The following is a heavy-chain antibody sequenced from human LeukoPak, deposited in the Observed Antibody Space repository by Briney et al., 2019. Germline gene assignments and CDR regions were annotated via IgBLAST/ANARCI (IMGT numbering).Heavy chain of an antibody. CDR1: GFIFSDYY. D-gene: IGHD1-26*01. V-gene: IGHV3-11*01. CDR2: IRSSGSTI. J-gene: IGHJ4*02. Sequence: PGGSLRLSCAASGFIFSDYYMSWIRQAPGKGLEWVSYIRSSGSTIYYADSVKGRFTISRDNAKNSLYLQMNSLRAEDTAVYYCARVFRSSTTTLLYFDYWGQGTLVTVSS. CDR3: ARVFRSSTTTLLYFDY.